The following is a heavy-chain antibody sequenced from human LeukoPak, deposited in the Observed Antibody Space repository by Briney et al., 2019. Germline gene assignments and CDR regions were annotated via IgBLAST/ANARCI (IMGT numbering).Heavy chain of an antibody. Sequence: PGRSLRLSCAASGFTFSSYGMHWVRQDPGKGLECMAVIWYDGSKKNYADSVKGRFTISRDNSKNTLYLQMNSLRAEDTAVYYCARDFYVGSGSYYIGYYWGQGTLVTVSS. J-gene: IGHJ4*02. D-gene: IGHD3-10*01. CDR2: IWYDGSKK. CDR1: GFTFSSYG. V-gene: IGHV3-33*01. CDR3: ARDFYVGSGSYYIGYY.